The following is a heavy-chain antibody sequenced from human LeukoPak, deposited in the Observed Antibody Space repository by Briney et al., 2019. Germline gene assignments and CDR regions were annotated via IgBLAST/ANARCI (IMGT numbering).Heavy chain of an antibody. CDR2: IKSKTDGGTT. CDR1: GFTFSNAW. D-gene: IGHD3-22*01. J-gene: IGHJ4*02. CDR3: TTDAVVVITYFDY. V-gene: IGHV3-15*01. Sequence: GGSLRLSCAASGFTFSNAWMSWVRQAPGKGLEWVGRIKSKTDGGTTDYAAPVKGRFTISRDDSKNTLYLQMNSLKTEDTAVYYCTTDAVVVITYFDYWGQGTLVTVSS.